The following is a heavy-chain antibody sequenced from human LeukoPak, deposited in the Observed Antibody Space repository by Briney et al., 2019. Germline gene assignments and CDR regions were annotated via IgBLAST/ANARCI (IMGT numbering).Heavy chain of an antibody. J-gene: IGHJ4*02. D-gene: IGHD6-19*01. CDR2: ISGSSRTT. Sequence: PGGSLRLSCAASGFTFSSYAMRWVRQAPGKGLEWVSAISGSSRTTYYADSVKGRFTISRDNSKNTAYLQMNSLKTEDTAVYYCTRHGYSSHWGQGTLVTVSS. V-gene: IGHV3-23*01. CDR3: TRHGYSSH. CDR1: GFTFSSYA.